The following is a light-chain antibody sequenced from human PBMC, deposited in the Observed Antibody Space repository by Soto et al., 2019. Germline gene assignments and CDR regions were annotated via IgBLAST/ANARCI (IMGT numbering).Light chain of an antibody. J-gene: IGKJ5*01. CDR1: QDINIY. V-gene: IGKV1-33*01. CDR3: QQYDILPTD. CDR2: DAS. Sequence: DIQITQSPSALFAYVGYSVNITCQSTQDINIYLNWYQQKPGKAPNLLIYDASNLEIGVPSRFSGSGSGTHFTFTISSLQTEDIGTYYCQQYDILPTDFGRGTRLEIK.